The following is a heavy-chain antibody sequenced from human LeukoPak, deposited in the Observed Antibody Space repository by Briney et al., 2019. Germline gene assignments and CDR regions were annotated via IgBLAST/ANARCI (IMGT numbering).Heavy chain of an antibody. D-gene: IGHD3-3*01. Sequence: PSETLSLTCSISGVSISRSDYYWGWIRQPPGKGLEWIGTIFYSGITFYSPSLKSRVTISVDTSKNQFSLKLSSVTAADTAVYFCARHGSSGVVITNFDYWGQGTLVTVAS. CDR2: IFYSGIT. J-gene: IGHJ4*02. CDR3: ARHGSSGVVITNFDY. CDR1: GVSISRSDYY. V-gene: IGHV4-39*01.